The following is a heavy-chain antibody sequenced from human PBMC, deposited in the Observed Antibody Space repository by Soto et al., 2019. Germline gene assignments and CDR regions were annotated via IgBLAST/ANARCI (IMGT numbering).Heavy chain of an antibody. J-gene: IGHJ3*02. Sequence: SETLSLTCTVSGGSISSSSYYWGWIRQPPGKGLEWIGSIYYSGSTYYNPSLKSRVTISVDTSKNQFSLKLSSVTAADTAVYYCARHAGYSGLGAFDIWGQGTMVTVS. CDR3: ARHAGYSGLGAFDI. CDR1: GGSISSSSYY. V-gene: IGHV4-39*01. D-gene: IGHD5-12*01. CDR2: IYYSGST.